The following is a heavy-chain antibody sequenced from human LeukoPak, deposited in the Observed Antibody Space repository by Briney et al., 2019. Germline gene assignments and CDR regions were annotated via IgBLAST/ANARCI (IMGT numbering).Heavy chain of an antibody. Sequence: GGSLRLSCAASGFTFSSYSMNWVRQAPGKGLEWVSSISSSSSYIYYADSVKGRFTVSRDNGKNSLFLQMNSLRAEDTAIYYCVRVKGGWLGEKTYDYLGQGTLVTVSP. V-gene: IGHV3-21*04. J-gene: IGHJ4*02. CDR2: ISSSSSYI. CDR1: GFTFSSYS. CDR3: VRVKGGWLGEKTYDY. D-gene: IGHD5-24*01.